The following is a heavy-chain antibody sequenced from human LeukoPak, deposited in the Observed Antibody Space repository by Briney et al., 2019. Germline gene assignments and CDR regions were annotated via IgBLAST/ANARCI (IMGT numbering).Heavy chain of an antibody. CDR1: GFSLSTSGMC. CDR2: IDWDDDK. Sequence: SGPALVKPTQTLTLTCTFSGFSLSTSGMCVSWIRQPPGKALEWLARIDWDDDKYYSTSLKTRLTISKDTSKNQVVLTMTNMDPVDTATYYCARIRAAAAMDAFDIWGQGTMVTVSS. V-gene: IGHV2-70*11. D-gene: IGHD6-13*01. CDR3: ARIRAAAAMDAFDI. J-gene: IGHJ3*02.